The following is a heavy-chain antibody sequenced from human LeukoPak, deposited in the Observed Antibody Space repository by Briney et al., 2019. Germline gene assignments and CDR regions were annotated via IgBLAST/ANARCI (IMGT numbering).Heavy chain of an antibody. CDR3: AGARRGYYMEV. J-gene: IGHJ6*03. D-gene: IGHD1-14*01. CDR1: GYTFSNFD. V-gene: IGHV1-8*02. Sequence: ASAKVSCKASGYTFSNFDVNWVRQAPGQGLEWMAWMNPGSGDTDYAGKFQARLTMSSNTSITTVPMGLSNPTSEDTAGYYCAGARRGYYMEVWGKGTTVIVSS. CDR2: MNPGSGDT.